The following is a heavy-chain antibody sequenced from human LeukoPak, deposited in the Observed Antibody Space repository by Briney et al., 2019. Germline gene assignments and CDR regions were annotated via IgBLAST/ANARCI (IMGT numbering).Heavy chain of an antibody. J-gene: IGHJ6*03. CDR2: INPNSGGT. CDR3: ARGKGSSGWYLESYYYYYMDV. D-gene: IGHD6-19*01. V-gene: IGHV1-2*06. CDR1: GYTFTGYY. Sequence: GASVKVSCKASGYTFTGYYMHWVRQAPGQGLEWMGRINPNSGGTNYAQKFQGRVTMTRDMSISTAYMELSRLRSDDTAVYYCARGKGSSGWYLESYYYYYMDVWGKGTTVTVSS.